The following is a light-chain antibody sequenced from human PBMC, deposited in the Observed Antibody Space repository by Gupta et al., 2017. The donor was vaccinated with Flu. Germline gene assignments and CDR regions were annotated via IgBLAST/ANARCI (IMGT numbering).Light chain of an antibody. Sequence: EIVLTQSPAILSLSPGERATLSCRASQTVSYYLAWYQQKLGQAPRLLIYDTSNRATGVPPRFSGSGSGLDFSLTISSLEPEDSAVYYCQQRRDWPLTFGQGTKLEI. CDR3: QQRRDWPLT. J-gene: IGKJ2*01. CDR2: DTS. CDR1: QTVSYY. V-gene: IGKV3-11*01.